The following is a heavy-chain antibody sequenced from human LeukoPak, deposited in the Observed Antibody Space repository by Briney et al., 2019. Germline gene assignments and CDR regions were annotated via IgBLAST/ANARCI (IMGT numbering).Heavy chain of an antibody. CDR3: ARDLTPGAFDI. CDR2: INSGGTTT. CDR1: GFTFNSYW. Sequence: TGGSLRLSCAASGFTFNSYWMHWVRQVPGKGLVWVSRINSGGTTTNYADSVKGRFTISRDNAKNTLYLQMNSLRAEDTAVYYCARDLTPGAFDIWGRGTMVTVSS. D-gene: IGHD3-9*01. V-gene: IGHV3-74*01. J-gene: IGHJ3*02.